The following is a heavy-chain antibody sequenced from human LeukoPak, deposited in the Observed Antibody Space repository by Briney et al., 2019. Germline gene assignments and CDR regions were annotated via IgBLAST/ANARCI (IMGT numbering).Heavy chain of an antibody. J-gene: IGHJ4*02. CDR3: ARSLHMVRGYYFDY. CDR1: GASFSSYY. V-gene: IGHV4-59*12. D-gene: IGHD3-10*01. CDR2: IFYNGNT. Sequence: SETLSLTCTVSGASFSSYYWSWLRQPPGKGLEWIAYIFYNGNTKYNPSLKSRVTISVDTSKTQFSLKVTSVTAADTAVYYCARSLHMVRGYYFDYWGQGTLVTVSS.